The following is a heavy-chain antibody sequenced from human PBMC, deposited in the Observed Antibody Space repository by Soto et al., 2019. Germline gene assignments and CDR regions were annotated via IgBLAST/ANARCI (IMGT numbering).Heavy chain of an antibody. D-gene: IGHD5-12*01. Sequence: GESLKISCKGSGYSFTSYWIGWVRQMPGKGLEWMGIIYPGDSDTRYSPSFQGQVTISADKSISTAYLQWSSLKASDTAMYYCARRAHIVATYYYYGMDVWGQGTTSTFS. J-gene: IGHJ6*02. CDR3: ARRAHIVATYYYYGMDV. CDR2: IYPGDSDT. V-gene: IGHV5-51*01. CDR1: GYSFTSYW.